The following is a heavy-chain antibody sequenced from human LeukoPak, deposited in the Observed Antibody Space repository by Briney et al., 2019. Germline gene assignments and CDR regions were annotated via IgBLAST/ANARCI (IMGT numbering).Heavy chain of an antibody. CDR1: GGSISSYY. CDR2: IYYSGST. V-gene: IGHV4-59*01. D-gene: IGHD3-10*01. Sequence: SETLSLTCTVSGGSISSYYWSWIRQPPGKGLEWMGYIYYSGSTNYNPSLKSRVTISVDTSKNQFSLKLSSVTPADTAVYYCARGTRGPLVRRITIFDYWGQGTLVTVSS. J-gene: IGHJ4*02. CDR3: ARGTRGPLVRRITIFDY.